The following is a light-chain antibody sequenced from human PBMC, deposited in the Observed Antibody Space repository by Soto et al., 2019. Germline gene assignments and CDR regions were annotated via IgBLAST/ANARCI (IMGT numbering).Light chain of an antibody. CDR3: AAWDDSLSGYV. Sequence: LTQPPSASGTPGQRVTISCSGSSSNIGSNYVYWYQQLPGTAPKLLIYRNNQRPSGVPDRFSGSKSGTSASLAVSGLRSEDEADYYCAAWDDSLSGYVFGTGTKVTVL. CDR2: RNN. CDR1: SSNIGSNY. V-gene: IGLV1-47*01. J-gene: IGLJ1*01.